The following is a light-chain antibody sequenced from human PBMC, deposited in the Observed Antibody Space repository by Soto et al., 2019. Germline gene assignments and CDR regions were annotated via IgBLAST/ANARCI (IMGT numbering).Light chain of an antibody. Sequence: EIVMTQSPATLSVSPVERATLSCMASQSVSSNLAWYQQKPGQAPRLLIYGASTRATGLPARFSGTGSGTEFTLTISSLQSEDFAVYYCQQYNNRPPWTFGQGTKVDIK. J-gene: IGKJ1*01. CDR3: QQYNNRPPWT. CDR1: QSVSSN. CDR2: GAS. V-gene: IGKV3-15*01.